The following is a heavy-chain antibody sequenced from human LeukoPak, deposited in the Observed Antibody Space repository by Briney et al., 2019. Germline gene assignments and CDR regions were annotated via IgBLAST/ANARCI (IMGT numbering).Heavy chain of an antibody. CDR2: INWSGGST. D-gene: IGHD3-3*01. Sequence: GGSLRLSCAGSGFTFDDYGMNWVRQAPGKGLEWVSCINWSGGSTGYADSVKGRFTISRDNAKNSLYLQMNSLRAEDTALYYCARVGRSGYYLDWWSQGWLVTV. CDR3: ARVGRSGYYLDW. CDR1: GFTFDDYG. V-gene: IGHV3-20*04. J-gene: IGHJ4*02.